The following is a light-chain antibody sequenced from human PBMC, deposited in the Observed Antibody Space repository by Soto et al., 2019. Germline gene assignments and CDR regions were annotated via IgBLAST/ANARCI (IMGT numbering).Light chain of an antibody. Sequence: QSALTQPASVSGSPGQSITISCTGTSSDVGGCNYVSWYQQHPGKAPKLMIYDVTNRPSGVSYRFSGSKSGNTASLTISGLQAEDDAYYYCTSYTSSSTYVFGAGTKLTVL. CDR3: TSYTSSSTYV. J-gene: IGLJ1*01. CDR1: SSDVGGCNY. CDR2: DVT. V-gene: IGLV2-14*03.